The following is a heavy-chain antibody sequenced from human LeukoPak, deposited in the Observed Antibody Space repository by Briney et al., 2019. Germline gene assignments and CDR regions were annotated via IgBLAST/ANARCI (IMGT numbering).Heavy chain of an antibody. Sequence: GGSLRLSCAASGFTFDDYGMSWVRHAPGKGLEWVSGINWNGGSTGYADSVKGRFTISRDNAKNSLYLQMNSLRAEDTAVYYCARDLWSSGWSAFDIWGQGTMVTVSS. V-gene: IGHV3-20*04. CDR1: GFTFDDYG. CDR2: INWNGGST. D-gene: IGHD6-19*01. CDR3: ARDLWSSGWSAFDI. J-gene: IGHJ3*02.